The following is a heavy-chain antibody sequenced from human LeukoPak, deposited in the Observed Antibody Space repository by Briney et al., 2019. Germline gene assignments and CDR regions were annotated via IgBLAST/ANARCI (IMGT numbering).Heavy chain of an antibody. J-gene: IGHJ4*02. V-gene: IGHV3-21*04. CDR1: GFTFSSYT. D-gene: IGHD3-22*01. CDR2: FSRSGPYI. Sequence: GGSLRLSCAASGFTFSSYTMNWVRQAPGKGLEWVSSFSRSGPYIYYADSVKGRFTISRDNAKNSLYLRMNSLRAEDTAVYYCARGSGSHFDSWGQGTLVTVSS. CDR3: ARGSGSHFDS.